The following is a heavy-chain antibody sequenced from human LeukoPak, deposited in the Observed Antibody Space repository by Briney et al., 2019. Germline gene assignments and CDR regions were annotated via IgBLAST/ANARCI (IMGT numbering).Heavy chain of an antibody. Sequence: SETLSLTCTVSGGSISSYYWSWIRQPPGKGLEWIGYIYYSGSTNYNPSLKSRVTISVDTSKNQFSLKLSSVTAADTAVYYCAREEGADQYYFDYWGQGTLVTVSS. CDR3: AREEGADQYYFDY. D-gene: IGHD2/OR15-2a*01. J-gene: IGHJ4*02. CDR2: IYYSGST. V-gene: IGHV4-59*01. CDR1: GGSISSYY.